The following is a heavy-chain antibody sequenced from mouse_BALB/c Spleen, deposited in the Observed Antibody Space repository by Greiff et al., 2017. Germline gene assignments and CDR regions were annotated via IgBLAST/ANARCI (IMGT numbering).Heavy chain of an antibody. CDR3: ARDQDYGSSNYAMDY. CDR2: ISDGGSYT. D-gene: IGHD1-1*01. J-gene: IGHJ4*01. CDR1: GFTFSDYY. Sequence: EVQVVESGGGLVKPGGSLKLSCAASGFTFSDYYMYWVRQTPEKRLEWVATISDGGSYTYYPDSVKGRFTISRDNAKNNLYLQMSSLKSEDTAMYYCARDQDYGSSNYAMDYWGQGTSVTVSS. V-gene: IGHV5-4*02.